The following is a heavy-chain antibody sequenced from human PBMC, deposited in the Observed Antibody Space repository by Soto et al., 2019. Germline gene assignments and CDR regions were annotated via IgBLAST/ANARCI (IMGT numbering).Heavy chain of an antibody. Sequence: GGSLRLCCAASGFTFSSYGMHWVRQAPGKGLEWVAVISYDGSNKYYADYVKGRFTISRDNSKNTLYLQMNSLRAEDTAVYYCAKDPSIPLNLGYCSSTSCSSYWFDPWGQGTLVTVSS. CDR3: AKDPSIPLNLGYCSSTSCSSYWFDP. CDR1: GFTFSSYG. CDR2: ISYDGSNK. D-gene: IGHD2-2*01. V-gene: IGHV3-30*18. J-gene: IGHJ5*02.